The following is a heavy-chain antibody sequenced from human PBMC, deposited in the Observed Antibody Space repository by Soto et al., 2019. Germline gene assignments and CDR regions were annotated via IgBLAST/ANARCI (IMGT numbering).Heavy chain of an antibody. V-gene: IGHV4-59*12. D-gene: IGHD6-13*01. CDR3: ASVTAAAFDI. Sequence: SETLSLTCTVSGGSISSYYWSWIRQPPGKGLEWIGYIYYSGSTNYNPSLKSRVTISVDTSKNQFSLKLSSVTAADTAVYYCASVTAAAFDIWGQGTMVTVSS. CDR1: GGSISSYY. J-gene: IGHJ3*02. CDR2: IYYSGST.